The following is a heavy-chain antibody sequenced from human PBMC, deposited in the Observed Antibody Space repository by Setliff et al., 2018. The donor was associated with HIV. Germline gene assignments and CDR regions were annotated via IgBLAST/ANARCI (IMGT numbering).Heavy chain of an antibody. CDR3: ARAPRYYRGWYIPEYLDN. Sequence: PSETLSLTCTVSGDSTSSSSSYWGWIRQPPGKGLEWIGRIYASGSPTYNPSLKSRVTISVDTSKNHFSLRLNSVTAADTAVYFCARAPRYYRGWYIPEYLDNWGEGTLVTVSS. CDR2: IYASGSP. V-gene: IGHV4-39*07. D-gene: IGHD6-19*01. J-gene: IGHJ4*02. CDR1: GDSTSSSSSY.